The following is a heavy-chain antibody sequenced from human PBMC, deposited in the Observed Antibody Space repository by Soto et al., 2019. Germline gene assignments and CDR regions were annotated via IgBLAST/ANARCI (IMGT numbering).Heavy chain of an antibody. CDR1: GYTFTSYY. V-gene: IGHV1-46*01. J-gene: IGHJ3*02. Sequence: ASVKVSCKASGYTFTSYYIHWVRQAPGQGLEWMGIINPSGGSTSYAQKFQGRVTMTRDTSTSTVYMELSSLRSEDTAVYYCATDQDILTAKGAFDIWGQGTMVTVSS. D-gene: IGHD3-9*01. CDR3: ATDQDILTAKGAFDI. CDR2: INPSGGST.